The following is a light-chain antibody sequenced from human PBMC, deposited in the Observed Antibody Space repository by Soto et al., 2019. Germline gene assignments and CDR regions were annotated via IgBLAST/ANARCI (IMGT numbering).Light chain of an antibody. Sequence: EIVLTQSPATLSLSPGERATLSCGASQSVSSSYLGWYQQKPGLAPRLLIYDPSSRATGIPDRFSGSGSGTDFTLTISILEPEDFAVYYCQQDGSSPLTFGGGTKVEVK. J-gene: IGKJ4*01. CDR1: QSVSSSY. CDR3: QQDGSSPLT. V-gene: IGKV3D-20*01. CDR2: DPS.